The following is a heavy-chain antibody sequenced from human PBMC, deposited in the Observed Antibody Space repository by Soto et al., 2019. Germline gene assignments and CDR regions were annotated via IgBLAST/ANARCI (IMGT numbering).Heavy chain of an antibody. J-gene: IGHJ4*02. CDR3: ARDVARDRQYSASDSGLDY. V-gene: IGHV1-18*01. Sequence: QVHLEQSGAEVKKPGASVKVSCKASGYSFTSYGFTWVRQAPGQGLEWVGWISAYNDYTNYAQKLQGRVTMTTDTSTTTAYMELRGLTSDDTAVYYCARDVARDRQYSASDSGLDYWGQGTLVTVSS. CDR1: GYSFTSYG. D-gene: IGHD5-12*01. CDR2: ISAYNDYT.